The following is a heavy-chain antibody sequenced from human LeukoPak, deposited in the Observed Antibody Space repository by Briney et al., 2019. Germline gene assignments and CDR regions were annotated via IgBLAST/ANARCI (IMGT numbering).Heavy chain of an antibody. D-gene: IGHD1-26*01. Sequence: SETLSLTCAVSGYSISSGYYWGWIRQPPGKGLEWIGSTYHSGSTYYNPSLKSRVTISVDTSKNQFSLKLSSVTAADTAVYYCAAIVVGATKRTGRYFDYWGQGTLATVSS. CDR2: TYHSGST. CDR1: GYSISSGYY. V-gene: IGHV4-38-2*01. CDR3: AAIVVGATKRTGRYFDY. J-gene: IGHJ4*02.